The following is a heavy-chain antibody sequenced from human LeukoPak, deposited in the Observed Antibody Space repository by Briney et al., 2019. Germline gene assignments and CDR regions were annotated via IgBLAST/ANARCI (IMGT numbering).Heavy chain of an antibody. D-gene: IGHD3-22*01. CDR1: GFTFSDYY. CDR3: AKNYRLYYDTSGYRGQFDY. CDR2: ISSSGSTI. J-gene: IGHJ4*02. Sequence: GGSLRLSCAASGFTFSDYYMSWIRQAPGKGLEWVSCISSSGSTIYYADSVKGRFTISRDNAKNSLYLQMNSLRTEDTALYYCAKNYRLYYDTSGYRGQFDYWGQGTLVTVSS. V-gene: IGHV3-11*01.